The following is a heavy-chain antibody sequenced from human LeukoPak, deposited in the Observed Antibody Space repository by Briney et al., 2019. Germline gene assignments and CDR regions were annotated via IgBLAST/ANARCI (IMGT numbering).Heavy chain of an antibody. D-gene: IGHD3-22*01. CDR2: ISSSGSTI. CDR3: ASQVPPVVTPDY. Sequence: GGSLRLYCAASGFTFSDYYMSWIRQAPGKGPEWVSYISSSGSTIYYADSVKGRFTISRDNAKNSLYLQMNSLRAEDTAVYYCASQVPPVVTPDYWVQGTLVTVSS. V-gene: IGHV3-11*01. CDR1: GFTFSDYY. J-gene: IGHJ4*02.